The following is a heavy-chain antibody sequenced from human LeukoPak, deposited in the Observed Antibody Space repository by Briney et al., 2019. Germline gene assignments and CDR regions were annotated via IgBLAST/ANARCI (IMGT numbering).Heavy chain of an antibody. D-gene: IGHD6-19*01. CDR3: ARANIAVAARSLLGY. Sequence: GGSLRLSCSASGFTFSSYAMHWVRQAPGKGLEYVSAISSNGGSTYYADSVKGRFTISRDNSKNTLYLQMNSLRAEDTAVYYCARANIAVAARSLLGYWGQGTLVTVSS. CDR1: GFTFSSYA. CDR2: ISSNGGST. V-gene: IGHV3-64*04. J-gene: IGHJ4*02.